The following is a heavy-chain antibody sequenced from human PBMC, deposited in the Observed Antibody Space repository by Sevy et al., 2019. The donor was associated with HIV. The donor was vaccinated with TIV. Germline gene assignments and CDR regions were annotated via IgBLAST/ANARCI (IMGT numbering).Heavy chain of an antibody. Sequence: GGSLRLSCAASGFTFRNYAMNWVRQAPGKGLEWVSGISGTGGSVDKTNYADSVKGRCTISRDDSKNSLFLQLNTLRAWDTAIYYCARKYDSSGYFDYWGQGTLVTVS. D-gene: IGHD3-22*01. J-gene: IGHJ4*02. CDR1: GFTFRNYA. V-gene: IGHV3-23*01. CDR2: ISGTGGSVDKT. CDR3: ARKYDSSGYFDY.